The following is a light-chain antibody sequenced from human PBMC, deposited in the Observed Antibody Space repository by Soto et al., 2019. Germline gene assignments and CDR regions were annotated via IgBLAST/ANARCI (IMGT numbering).Light chain of an antibody. CDR3: RXYVNSQWT. V-gene: IGKV3-20*01. CDR1: QSVSSIY. Sequence: EIVLTQSPDTLSLSPGERATLSCRPSQSVSSIYLDWFQQKPGQAPRLLIYAASSRATGIPDRFSGGASAXXXXXXXXXXXXXXXXVYYCRXYVNSQWTFGQGTKVEIK. J-gene: IGKJ1*01. CDR2: AAS.